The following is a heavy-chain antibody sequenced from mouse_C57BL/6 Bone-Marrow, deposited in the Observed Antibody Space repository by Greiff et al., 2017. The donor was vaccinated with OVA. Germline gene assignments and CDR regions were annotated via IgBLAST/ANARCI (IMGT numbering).Heavy chain of an antibody. CDR1: GFTFSDYY. CDR3: ARHEDNYGYFDV. J-gene: IGHJ1*03. V-gene: IGHV5-12*01. Sequence: EVMLVESGGGLVQPGGSLKLSCAASGFTFSDYYMHWVRQTPEKRLEWVAYISNGGGSTYYPDTVKGRFTISRDNAKNTLYLQMSRLKSEDTAMYYCARHEDNYGYFDVWGTGTTVTVSS. CDR2: ISNGGGST.